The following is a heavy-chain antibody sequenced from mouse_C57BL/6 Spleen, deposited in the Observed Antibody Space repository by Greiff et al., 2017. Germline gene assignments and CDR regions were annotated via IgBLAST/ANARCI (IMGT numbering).Heavy chain of an antibody. CDR2: IYPGDGDT. Sequence: VQLQQSGPELVKPGASVKISCKASGYAFSSSWMNWVKQRPGKGLEWIGRIYPGDGDTNYNGKFKGKATLTADKSSSTAYMQLSSLTSEDSAVYFCARELLLYFDYWGQGTTLTVSS. V-gene: IGHV1-82*01. J-gene: IGHJ2*01. CDR3: ARELLLYFDY. D-gene: IGHD2-1*01. CDR1: GYAFSSSW.